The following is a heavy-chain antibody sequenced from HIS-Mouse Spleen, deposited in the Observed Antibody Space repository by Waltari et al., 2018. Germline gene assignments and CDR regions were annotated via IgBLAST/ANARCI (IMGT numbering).Heavy chain of an antibody. CDR1: GGSISSSSYY. V-gene: IGHV4-39*07. Sequence: QLQLQESGPGLVKPSETLSLTCTVSGGSISSSSYYWVWIRQPPGKGLEWMGSIYYCGSTYYNPSLKSRVTISVDTSKNQFSLKLSSVTAADTAVYYCAREIPYSSSWYDWYFDLWGRGTLVTVSS. CDR3: AREIPYSSSWYDWYFDL. D-gene: IGHD6-13*01. J-gene: IGHJ2*01. CDR2: IYYCGST.